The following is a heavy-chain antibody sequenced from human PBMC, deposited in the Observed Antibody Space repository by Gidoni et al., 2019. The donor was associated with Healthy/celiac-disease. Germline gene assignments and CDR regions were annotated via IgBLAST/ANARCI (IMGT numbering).Heavy chain of an antibody. CDR2: IYYSGST. CDR1: GGSISSSSYY. CDR3: ARRDWYGRYGGYGAADY. V-gene: IGHV4-39*01. J-gene: IGHJ4*02. D-gene: IGHD5-12*01. Sequence: TCTVSGGSISSSSYYWGWIRQPPGKGLEWIGSIYYSGSTYYNPSLKSRVTISVDTSKNQFSLKLSSVTAADTAVYYCARRDWYGRYGGYGAADYWGQGTLVTVSS.